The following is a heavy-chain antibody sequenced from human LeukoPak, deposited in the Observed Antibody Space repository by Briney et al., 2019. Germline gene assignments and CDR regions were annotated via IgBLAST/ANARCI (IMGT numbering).Heavy chain of an antibody. Sequence: PSETLSLTCTVSGGSISNYYWSWVRQPPGKGLEWIGYLYYVGTTNYNPSLKSRVTISVDTSKNQFSLNLDSVTAADTAVYYCARHRYASTRYAFDHWGQGTLVAVSS. D-gene: IGHD6-13*01. V-gene: IGHV4-59*08. CDR3: ARHRYASTRYAFDH. J-gene: IGHJ4*02. CDR1: GGSISNYY. CDR2: LYYVGTT.